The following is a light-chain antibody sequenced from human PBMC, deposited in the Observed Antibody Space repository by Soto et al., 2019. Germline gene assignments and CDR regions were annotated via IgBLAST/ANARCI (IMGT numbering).Light chain of an antibody. CDR2: SNN. CDR3: AAWDDSLNGHVV. Sequence: QSVLTQPPSASGTPGQRVTISGSGSSSNIGSNTVNWYQQLPGTAPKLLIYSNNQRPSGVPDRFSGSKSGTSASLAISGLQSEDEADYYCAAWDDSLNGHVVFGGGTKVTVL. CDR1: SSNIGSNT. J-gene: IGLJ2*01. V-gene: IGLV1-44*01.